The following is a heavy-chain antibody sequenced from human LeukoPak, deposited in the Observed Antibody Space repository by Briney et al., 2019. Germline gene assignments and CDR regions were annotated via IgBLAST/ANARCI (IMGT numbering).Heavy chain of an antibody. Sequence: SETLSLTCAVYGGSFSGYYWSWIRQPPGEGLEWIGEINHSGSTNYNPSLKSRVTISIDTSKNQFSLKLSSVTAADTAVYYCARGVGYDYVWGAWGQGALVTVSS. D-gene: IGHD3-16*01. V-gene: IGHV4-34*01. J-gene: IGHJ5*02. CDR3: ARGVGYDYVWGA. CDR2: INHSGST. CDR1: GGSFSGYY.